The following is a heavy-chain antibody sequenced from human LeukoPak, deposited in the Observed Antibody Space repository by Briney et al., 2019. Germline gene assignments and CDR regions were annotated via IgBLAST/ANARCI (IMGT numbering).Heavy chain of an antibody. Sequence: GGSLRLSCLTSGFTLSTNAMSWVRQASGKGLEWISGISGSGASTYYADSVKGRFTISRDDSRNTLYLQMNSLRGDDTAVYYCAKDVGKWESLHFFDYWGQGTLVTVSS. CDR3: AKDVGKWESLHFFDY. J-gene: IGHJ4*02. D-gene: IGHD1-26*01. CDR2: ISGSGAST. CDR1: GFTLSTNA. V-gene: IGHV3-23*01.